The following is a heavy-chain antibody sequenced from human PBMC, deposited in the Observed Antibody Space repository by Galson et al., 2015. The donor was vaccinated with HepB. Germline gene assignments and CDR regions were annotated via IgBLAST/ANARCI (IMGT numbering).Heavy chain of an antibody. D-gene: IGHD6-6*01. CDR1: GGSISSYY. V-gene: IGHV4-59*01. CDR2: IHYSGST. J-gene: IGHJ4*02. Sequence: SETLCLTCTVSGGSISSYYWSWIRQPPGKGLEWIGYIHYSGSTNYNPSLKSRVTISVDTSNNQFSLKLSSVTAADTAVYYCARVGEYHFDYWGQGTLVTVSS. CDR3: ARVGEYHFDY.